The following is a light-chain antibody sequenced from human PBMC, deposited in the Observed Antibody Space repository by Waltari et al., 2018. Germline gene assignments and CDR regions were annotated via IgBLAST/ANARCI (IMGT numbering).Light chain of an antibody. CDR3: SSYTSSSTPV. V-gene: IGLV2-14*03. CDR2: DVN. Sequence: QSALTQPASVSGSPGQSITISCTGTSRDIGAYNYVCWYRQYPGKAPKLIISDVNTRPSGISNRFSGSKSGNTASLTISGLQAEDEADYYCSSYTSSSTPVFGGGTRLTVL. J-gene: IGLJ2*01. CDR1: SRDIGAYNY.